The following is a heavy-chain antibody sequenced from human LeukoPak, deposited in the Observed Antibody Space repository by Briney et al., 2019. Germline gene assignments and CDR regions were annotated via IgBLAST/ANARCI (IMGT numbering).Heavy chain of an antibody. CDR2: IYYSGST. CDR3: ARGRNWFDP. Sequence: SETLSLTCAVYGGSFSGYYWSWIRQPPGKGLEWIGYIYYSGSTNYNPSLKSRVTISVDTSKNQFSLKLSSVTAADTAVYYCARGRNWFDPWGQGTLVTVSS. V-gene: IGHV4-59*01. CDR1: GGSFSGYY. J-gene: IGHJ5*02.